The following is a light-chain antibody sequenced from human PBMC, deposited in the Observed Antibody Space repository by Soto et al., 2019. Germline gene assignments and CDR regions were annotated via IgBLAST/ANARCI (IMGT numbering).Light chain of an antibody. V-gene: IGLV1-47*01. CDR2: TNN. J-gene: IGLJ1*01. CDR1: DSNIGSHD. Sequence: QSVLTQPTSASGTPGQRVAISCSGSDSNIGSHDVYWYQHRPEMAPKLLIHTNNQRPSGVPDRFSGSKSGPSASLAISGLRSEDEADYYCATWGDSLSGHVFGTGTKLTVL. CDR3: ATWGDSLSGHV.